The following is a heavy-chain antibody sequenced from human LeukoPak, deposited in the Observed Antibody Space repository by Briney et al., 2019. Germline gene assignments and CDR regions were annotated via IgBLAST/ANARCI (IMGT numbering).Heavy chain of an antibody. J-gene: IGHJ4*02. D-gene: IGHD1-26*01. V-gene: IGHV1-18*01. CDR1: GYTFTSYG. CDR3: ARGPPGIVGANSLFDY. Sequence: ASVKVSCKASGYTFTSYGISWVRQAPGQGLEWMGWISAYNGNTNYAQKLQGRVTMTTDTSTSTAYMELRSLRSDDTAVYYCARGPPGIVGANSLFDYWGQGTLVTVSS. CDR2: ISAYNGNT.